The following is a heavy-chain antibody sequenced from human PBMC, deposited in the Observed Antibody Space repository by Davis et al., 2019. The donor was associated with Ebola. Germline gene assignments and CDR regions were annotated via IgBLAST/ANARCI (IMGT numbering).Heavy chain of an antibody. CDR1: GFTFSSYG. Sequence: GESLKISCAASGFTFSSYGMHWVRQAPGKGLEWVAVISYDGSNKYYADSVKGRFTISRDNSKNTLYLQMNSLRAEDTAVYYCAKDIEISHQLQWLVQIIPYYYGMDVWGKGTTVTVSS. D-gene: IGHD6-19*01. J-gene: IGHJ6*04. V-gene: IGHV3-30*18. CDR2: ISYDGSNK. CDR3: AKDIEISHQLQWLVQIIPYYYGMDV.